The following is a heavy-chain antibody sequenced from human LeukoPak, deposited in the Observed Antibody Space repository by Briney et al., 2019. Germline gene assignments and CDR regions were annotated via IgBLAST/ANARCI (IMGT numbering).Heavy chain of an antibody. J-gene: IGHJ4*02. Sequence: ASVKVSCKASGYTFTSYGISWMRQAPGQGLEWMGWISAYNGNTNYAQKLQGRVTMTTDTSTSTAYMELRSLRSDDTAVYYCARITMVRGVIRGGVDYWGQGTLVTVSS. D-gene: IGHD3-10*01. CDR3: ARITMVRGVIRGGVDY. CDR1: GYTFTSYG. V-gene: IGHV1-18*01. CDR2: ISAYNGNT.